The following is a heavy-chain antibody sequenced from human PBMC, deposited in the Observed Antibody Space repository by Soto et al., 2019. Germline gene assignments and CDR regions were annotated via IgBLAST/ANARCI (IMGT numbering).Heavy chain of an antibody. D-gene: IGHD3-22*01. J-gene: IGHJ3*02. Sequence: ASVKVSCKASGYTFTSNDINWVRQAPGQGPEWMGWMNPDNGKTGFAQKFQGRITMTRNTSISTAYMELSSLRSDDTAVYYCARDRNALYDSSGYYVSAFDIWGQGTMVTVSS. CDR2: MNPDNGKT. V-gene: IGHV1-8*01. CDR1: GYTFTSND. CDR3: ARDRNALYDSSGYYVSAFDI.